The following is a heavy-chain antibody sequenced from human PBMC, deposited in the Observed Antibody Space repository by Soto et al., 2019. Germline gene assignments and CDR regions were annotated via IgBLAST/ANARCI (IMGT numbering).Heavy chain of an antibody. V-gene: IGHV4-39*01. CDR1: GSSISSSSYY. D-gene: IGHD3-9*01. CDR3: ARHDDILPGYYWAGRGAIDY. Sequence: PSETLSLTRTVSGSSISSSSYYWGGIRQPPGKGLECNRNIYYSSNNYYHPSHKSRVTIPVDTTKHQFPLKLSSVTAADTAVYYCARHDDILPGYYWAGRGAIDYWGQGTLVTVSS. CDR2: IYYSSNN. J-gene: IGHJ4*02.